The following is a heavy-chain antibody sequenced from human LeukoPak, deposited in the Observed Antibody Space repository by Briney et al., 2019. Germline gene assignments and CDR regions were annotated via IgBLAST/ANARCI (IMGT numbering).Heavy chain of an antibody. CDR2: VHPSGGST. V-gene: IGHV1-46*01. CDR3: ARITMTTSGWYFDL. Sequence: ASVKLSCKASGYTFTSYYMHWLRQAPGQGLEWMGMVHPSGGSTSNAQKFQGRVTMTRDTATSTVYMELSSLRSEDTALYYCARITMTTSGWYFDLWGRGSLVTVSS. J-gene: IGHJ2*01. CDR1: GYTFTSYY. D-gene: IGHD3-22*01.